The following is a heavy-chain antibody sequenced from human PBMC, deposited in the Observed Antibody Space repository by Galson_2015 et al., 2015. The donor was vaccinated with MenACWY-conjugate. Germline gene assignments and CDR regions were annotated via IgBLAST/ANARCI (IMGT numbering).Heavy chain of an antibody. J-gene: IGHJ4*02. CDR1: GFTFSTYW. CDR3: ARLGGNYRTTSHFDY. Sequence: SLRLSCAASGFTFSTYWMHWVRQAPGKGLVWVSRINSDGRSKSYADSVKGRFTISRDNAKNTLYLQMNSLRAEDTAVYYCARLGGNYRTTSHFDYWGQGTLVTVSS. D-gene: IGHD1-26*01. V-gene: IGHV3-74*01. CDR2: INSDGRSK.